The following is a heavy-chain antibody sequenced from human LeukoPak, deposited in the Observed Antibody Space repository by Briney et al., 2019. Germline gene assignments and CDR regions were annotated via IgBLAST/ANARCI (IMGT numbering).Heavy chain of an antibody. CDR2: ITGSGDNT. Sequence: PGESLRLSCAASGFTFSSYTMSWVRQAPGKGLEWVSAITGSGDNTYYADSVKGRFTISRDNSKNTLYLQMNSLRAEDTAVYYCAKVSDWGRPSYIDYWGQGTLVTVFS. V-gene: IGHV3-23*01. J-gene: IGHJ4*02. CDR3: AKVSDWGRPSYIDY. CDR1: GFTFSSYT. D-gene: IGHD7-27*01.